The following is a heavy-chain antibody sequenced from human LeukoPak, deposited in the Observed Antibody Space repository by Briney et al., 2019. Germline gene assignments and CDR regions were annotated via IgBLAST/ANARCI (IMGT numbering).Heavy chain of an antibody. CDR2: ISYDGSNK. J-gene: IGHJ4*02. V-gene: IGHV3-30-3*01. D-gene: IGHD3-3*01. Sequence: GGSLRLSCAASGFTFSSYAMHWARQAPGKGLEWVAVISYDGSNKYYADSVKGRFTISRDNAKNSLYLQMNSLRAEDTAVYYCARAVSSGYYNLYFDFWGQGTLVTVSS. CDR1: GFTFSSYA. CDR3: ARAVSSGYYNLYFDF.